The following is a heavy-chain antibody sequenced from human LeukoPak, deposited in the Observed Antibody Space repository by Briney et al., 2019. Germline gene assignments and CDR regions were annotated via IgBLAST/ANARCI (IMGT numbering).Heavy chain of an antibody. CDR1: GFTFSSYS. CDR2: ISSSSSYI. V-gene: IGHV3-21*01. CDR3: ARDCAGYSSGWYHLYYYYMDV. J-gene: IGHJ6*03. D-gene: IGHD6-19*01. Sequence: GGSLRLSCAASGFTFSSYSMNWVRQAPGKGLEWVSSISSSSSYIYYADSVKGRFTISRDNAKNSLYLQMNSLRAEDTAVYYCARDCAGYSSGWYHLYYYYMDVWGKGTTVTVSS.